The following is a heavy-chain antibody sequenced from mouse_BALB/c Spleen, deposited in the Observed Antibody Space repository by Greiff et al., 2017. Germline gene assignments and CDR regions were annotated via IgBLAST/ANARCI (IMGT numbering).Heavy chain of an antibody. D-gene: IGHD1-1*01. Sequence: QVQLQQSGAELVRPGSSVKISCKASGYAFSSYWMNWVKQRPGQGLEWIGAIYPGDGDTRYTQKFKGKATLTADKSSSTAYMQLSSLASEDSAVYYCARKGYYYGSSYFDYWGQGTTLTVSS. J-gene: IGHJ2*01. CDR2: IYPGDGDT. CDR1: GYAFSSYW. V-gene: IGHV1-87*01. CDR3: ARKGYYYGSSYFDY.